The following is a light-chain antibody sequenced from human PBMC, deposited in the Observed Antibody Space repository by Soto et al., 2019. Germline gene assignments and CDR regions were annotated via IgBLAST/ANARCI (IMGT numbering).Light chain of an antibody. J-gene: IGLJ1*01. Sequence: QSALTQPASVSGSPGQSITIACTGTNSDVGAYDFVSWYRHHPGKAPQLIIFEVSNRPSGVSNRFSGSKSGNTASLTISGRQAEDETHYYCCSYSSRSTLVFGTGTKLTVL. V-gene: IGLV2-14*01. CDR2: EVS. CDR1: NSDVGAYDF. CDR3: CSYSSRSTLV.